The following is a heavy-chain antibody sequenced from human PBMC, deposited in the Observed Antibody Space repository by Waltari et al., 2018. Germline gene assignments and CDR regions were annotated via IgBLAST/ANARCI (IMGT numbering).Heavy chain of an antibody. CDR2: IYYSGST. Sequence: QVQLQQWGAGLLKPSETLSLTCAVYGGSFSGYYWSWIRQPPGKGLEWIGYIYYSGSTNYNPSRKSRVTISVDTSKNQFSLKLSSVTAADTAVYYCARGESSGYYYGVWFDPWGQGTLVTVSS. J-gene: IGHJ5*02. CDR3: ARGESSGYYYGVWFDP. D-gene: IGHD3-22*01. V-gene: IGHV4-34*11. CDR1: GGSFSGYY.